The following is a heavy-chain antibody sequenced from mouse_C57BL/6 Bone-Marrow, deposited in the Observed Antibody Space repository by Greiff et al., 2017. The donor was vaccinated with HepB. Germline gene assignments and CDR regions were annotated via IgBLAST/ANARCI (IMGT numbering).Heavy chain of an antibody. CDR1: GFTFNTYA. Sequence: EVKLVESGGGLVQPKGSLKLSCAASGFTFNTYAMHWVRQAPGKGLEWVARIRSKSSNYATYYADSVKDRFTISRDESQSMLYLQMNNLKTEDTAMYYCVRDLSRVDLLWLRRDYFDYWGQGTTLTVSS. D-gene: IGHD2-2*01. J-gene: IGHJ2*01. CDR3: VRDLSRVDLLWLRRDYFDY. V-gene: IGHV10-3*01. CDR2: IRSKSSNYAT.